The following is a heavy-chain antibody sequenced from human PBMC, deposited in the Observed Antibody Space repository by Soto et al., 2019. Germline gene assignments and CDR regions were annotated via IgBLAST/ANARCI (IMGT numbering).Heavy chain of an antibody. CDR2: IKRKIDGETT. D-gene: IGHD2-2*01. CDR1: GFAFTHVW. V-gene: IGHV3-15*01. Sequence: EVQLLESGGDLAEPGGSLRLSCAASGFAFTHVWMTWVRQAPGRGLEWVGRIKRKIDGETTNYAAPVKGRLTISRDDSKNTMHMQMNSLKTDDSAVYYCAADRYCSSNTCPGAFDIWGQGTTV. CDR3: AADRYCSSNTCPGAFDI. J-gene: IGHJ3*02.